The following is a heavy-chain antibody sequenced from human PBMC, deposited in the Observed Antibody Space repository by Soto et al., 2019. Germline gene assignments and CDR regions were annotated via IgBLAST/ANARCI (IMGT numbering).Heavy chain of an antibody. V-gene: IGHV3-21*01. CDR3: ARDRSYSYGQVYGMDV. J-gene: IGHJ6*02. CDR2: ISSSSGYI. CDR1: GFTFSTYS. Sequence: EVQLVESGGGLVKPGGSLRLSCAASGFTFSTYSMNWVRQAPGKGLEWVSSISSSSGYIYYADSVKGRFTISRDDAKNTLSLKSNSLRAEDTAVYYCARDRSYSYGQVYGMDVWGQGTTVTVSS. D-gene: IGHD5-18*01.